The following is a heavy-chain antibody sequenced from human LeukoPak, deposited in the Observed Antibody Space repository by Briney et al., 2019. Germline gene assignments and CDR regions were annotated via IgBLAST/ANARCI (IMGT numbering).Heavy chain of an antibody. CDR3: ARDSSSWYHFFDY. CDR1: GGSISSSSYY. D-gene: IGHD6-13*01. V-gene: IGHV4-39*07. CDR2: IYYSGST. Sequence: PSETLSLTCTVPGGSISSSSYYWGWIRQPPGKGLEWIGSIYYSGSTYYNPSLKSRVTISVDTSKNQFSLKLSSVTAADTAVYYCARDSSSWYHFFDYWGQGTLVTVSS. J-gene: IGHJ4*02.